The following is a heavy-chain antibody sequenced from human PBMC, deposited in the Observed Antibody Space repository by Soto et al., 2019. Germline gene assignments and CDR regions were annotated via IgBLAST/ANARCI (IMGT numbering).Heavy chain of an antibody. D-gene: IGHD6-13*01. Sequence: GGSLRLSCAASGFTFSSYAMSWVRQAPGKGLEWVSAISGSGGSTHYADSVKGRFTISRDNSKNTLYLQMNSLRAEDTAVYYCAKTSNSSWYSYNWFDPWGQGTLVTVS. CDR2: ISGSGGST. J-gene: IGHJ5*02. CDR1: GFTFSSYA. CDR3: AKTSNSSWYSYNWFDP. V-gene: IGHV3-23*01.